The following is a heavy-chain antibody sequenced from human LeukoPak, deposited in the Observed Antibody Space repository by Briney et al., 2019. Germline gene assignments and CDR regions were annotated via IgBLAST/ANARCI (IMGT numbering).Heavy chain of an antibody. CDR1: GFTFSSYW. D-gene: IGHD6-19*01. Sequence: PGGSLRLSCAASGFTFSSYWMRWVRQAPGKGLEWVANIKQDGSEKYYVDSVKGRFTISRDNAKNSLYLQMNSLRAEDTAVYYCARSVYSSSYYYYYYMDVWGKGTTVTVSS. CDR2: IKQDGSEK. CDR3: ARSVYSSSYYYYYYMDV. J-gene: IGHJ6*03. V-gene: IGHV3-7*01.